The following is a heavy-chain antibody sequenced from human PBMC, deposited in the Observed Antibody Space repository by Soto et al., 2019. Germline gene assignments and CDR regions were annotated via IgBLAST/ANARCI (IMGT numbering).Heavy chain of an antibody. V-gene: IGHV2-5*02. CDR2: IYWDDDK. J-gene: IGHJ4*02. CDR1: GFSLSTSGVG. Sequence: QITLKESGPTLVKPTETLTLTCTFSGFSLSTSGVGVGWIRQPPGKALEWLTLIYWDDDKHYSPSLKRRLTIITAPSKTQVALILTTMDPVDTATYSCALTQSWQQGLYYFDYWGPGTLVTPSS. CDR3: ALTQSWQQGLYYFDY.